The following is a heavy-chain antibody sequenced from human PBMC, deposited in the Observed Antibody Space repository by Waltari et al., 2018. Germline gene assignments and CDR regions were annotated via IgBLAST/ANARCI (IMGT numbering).Heavy chain of an antibody. CDR3: ARWEVWGGPPVTSYFDY. CDR1: GFTFSSYW. J-gene: IGHJ4*02. V-gene: IGHV3-74*01. CDR2: INSDGSST. Sequence: EVQLVESGGGLVQPGGSLRLSCAASGFTFSSYWMHWVRQAPGKGLVWVSRINSDGSSTSYAASVKGRFTISRDNAKNTLYLQMNSLRAEDTAVYYCARWEVWGGPPVTSYFDYWGQGTLVTVSS. D-gene: IGHD4-17*01.